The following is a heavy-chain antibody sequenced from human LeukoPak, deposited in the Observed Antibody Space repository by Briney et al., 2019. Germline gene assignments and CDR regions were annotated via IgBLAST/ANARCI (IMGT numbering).Heavy chain of an antibody. CDR2: ISGSGGST. Sequence: QPGGSLRLSCAASGFTFSSYATSWVRQAPGKGLEWVSAISGSGGSTYYADSVKGRFTISRDNSKNTLYLQMNSLRAEDMAVYYWARERGSYGENYFDYWGQGTLVTVSS. D-gene: IGHD1-26*01. CDR1: GFTFSSYA. CDR3: ARERGSYGENYFDY. J-gene: IGHJ4*02. V-gene: IGHV3-23*01.